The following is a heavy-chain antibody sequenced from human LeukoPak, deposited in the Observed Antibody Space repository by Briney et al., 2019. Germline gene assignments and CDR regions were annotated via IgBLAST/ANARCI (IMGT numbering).Heavy chain of an antibody. V-gene: IGHV3-30-3*01. CDR2: ISYDGSNK. D-gene: IGHD6-19*01. J-gene: IGHJ4*02. CDR1: GFTFSSYA. Sequence: GGSLRLPCAASGFTFSSYAMHWVRQAPGKGLEWVAVISYDGSNKYYADSVKGRFTISRDNSKNTLYLQMNSLRAEDTAVYYCARTGIAVAGTGAFDYWGQGTLVTVSS. CDR3: ARTGIAVAGTGAFDY.